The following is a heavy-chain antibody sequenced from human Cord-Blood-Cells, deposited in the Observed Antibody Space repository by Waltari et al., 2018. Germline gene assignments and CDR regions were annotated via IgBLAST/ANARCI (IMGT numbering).Heavy chain of an antibody. CDR1: GYTFTSYD. D-gene: IGHD5-12*01. CDR2: MNPNSGNT. J-gene: IGHJ6*03. Sequence: QVQLVQSGAEVKKPGASVKVSCKASGYTFTSYDINWVRQATEQGLEWMGWMNPNSGNTGYAQKFQGRVTITRNTSISTAYMELSSLRSEDTAVYYCARAYSGYDLSYYYYMDVWGKGTTVTVSS. V-gene: IGHV1-8*03. CDR3: ARAYSGYDLSYYYYMDV.